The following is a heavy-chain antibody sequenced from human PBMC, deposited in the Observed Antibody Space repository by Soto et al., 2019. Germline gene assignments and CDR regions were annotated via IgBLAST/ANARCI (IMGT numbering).Heavy chain of an antibody. V-gene: IGHV4-31*03. CDR2: ISYSGSS. J-gene: IGHJ4*02. D-gene: IGHD2-2*01. Sequence: QVQLQESGPGLVKPSQTLSLTCTVSGGSNIRDGYYWSWIRQHPGKGLEWIAYISYSGSSYSNPSLKRRVTISEDTSKNQFSLRLTSVTAADTAVYFCARATPAGSADFWGQGTLVTVSS. CDR3: ARATPAGSADF. CDR1: GGSNIRDGYY.